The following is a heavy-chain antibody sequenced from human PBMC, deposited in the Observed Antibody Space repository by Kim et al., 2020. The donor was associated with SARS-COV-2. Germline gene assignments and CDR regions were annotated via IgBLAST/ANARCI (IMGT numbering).Heavy chain of an antibody. CDR3: ARRWTFSYYYGMDV. J-gene: IGHJ6*02. Sequence: GGSLRLSCAASGFTFSSYAMHWVRQAPGKGLEWVAVISYDGSNKYYADSVKGRFTISRDNSKNTLYLQMNSLRAEYTAVYYCARRWTFSYYYGMDVWGQGTTVTVSS. V-gene: IGHV3-30*04. D-gene: IGHD3-16*01. CDR2: ISYDGSNK. CDR1: GFTFSSYA.